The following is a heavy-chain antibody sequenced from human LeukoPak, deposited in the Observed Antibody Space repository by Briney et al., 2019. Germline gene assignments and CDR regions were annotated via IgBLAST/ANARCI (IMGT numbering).Heavy chain of an antibody. CDR2: ISSSSSYI. V-gene: IGHV3-21*01. J-gene: IGHJ6*04. D-gene: IGHD3-10*01. CDR1: GFTFSSYS. Sequence: PGGSLRLSCAASGFTFSSYSMNWVRQAPGKGLEWVSSISSSSSYIYYADSVKGRFTISRDNAKNSLYLQTNSLRAEDTAVYYCARSPQRQWFGELLPHNYYGMDVWGKGTTVTVSS. CDR3: ARSPQRQWFGELLPHNYYGMDV.